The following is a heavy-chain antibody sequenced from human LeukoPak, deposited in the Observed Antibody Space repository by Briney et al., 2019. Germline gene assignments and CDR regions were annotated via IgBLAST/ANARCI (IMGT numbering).Heavy chain of an antibody. CDR1: GGSISSGGYY. CDR3: AREDRGVFDY. Sequence: SQTLSPTCTVSGGSISSGGYYWSWIRQHPGKGLEWIGYIYYSGSTYYNPSLKSRVTISVDTSKNQFSLKLSSVTAADTAVYYCAREDRGVFDYWGQGTLVTVSS. J-gene: IGHJ4*02. D-gene: IGHD3-10*01. CDR2: IYYSGST. V-gene: IGHV4-31*03.